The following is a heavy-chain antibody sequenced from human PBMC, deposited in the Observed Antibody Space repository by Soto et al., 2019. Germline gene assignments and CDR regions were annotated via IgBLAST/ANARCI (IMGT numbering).Heavy chain of an antibody. D-gene: IGHD3-10*01. J-gene: IGHJ5*02. CDR1: GYTFTGYY. V-gene: IGHV1-2*02. CDR2: INPNSGGT. Sequence: ASVKVSCKASGYTFTGYYMHWVRQAPGQGLEWMGWINPNSGGTNYAQKFQGRVTMTRDTSISTAYMELSRLRSDDTAVYYCARAAYYYGSGSYYTSKYQNNWSDPWGQGTLVTVSS. CDR3: ARAAYYYGSGSYYTSKYQNNWSDP.